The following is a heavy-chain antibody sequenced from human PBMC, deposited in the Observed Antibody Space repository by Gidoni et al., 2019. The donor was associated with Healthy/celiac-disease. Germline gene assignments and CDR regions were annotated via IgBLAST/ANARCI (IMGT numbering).Heavy chain of an antibody. J-gene: IGHJ5*02. CDR1: GGSISSSSYY. Sequence: QLQLQESGPGLVKPSETLSLTCTVSGGSISSSSYYWGWIRQPPGKGLEWIGSIYYSGSTYYNPSLKSRVTISVDTSKNQFSLKLSSVTAADTAVYYCARRLGGPPIVVVVAATPWFDPWGQGTLVTVSS. D-gene: IGHD2-15*01. CDR3: ARRLGGPPIVVVVAATPWFDP. V-gene: IGHV4-39*01. CDR2: IYYSGST.